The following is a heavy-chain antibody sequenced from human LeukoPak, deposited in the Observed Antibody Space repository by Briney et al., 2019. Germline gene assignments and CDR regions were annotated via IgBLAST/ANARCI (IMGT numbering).Heavy chain of an antibody. D-gene: IGHD3-22*01. CDR2: ISGSGGST. CDR3: VRVLSGSWDWFDP. V-gene: IGHV3-23*01. J-gene: IGHJ5*02. Sequence: GGSLRLSCAASGFTFSSYAMSWVRQAPGKGLEWVSAISGSGGSTYYADPVKGRFTISRDNSKNTLYLQMNSLRAEDTALYHCVRVLSGSWDWFDPWGQGTLVIVSS. CDR1: GFTFSSYA.